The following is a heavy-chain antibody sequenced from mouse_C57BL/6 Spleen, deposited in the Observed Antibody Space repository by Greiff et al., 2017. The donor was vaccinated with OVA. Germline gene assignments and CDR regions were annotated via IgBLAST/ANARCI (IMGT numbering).Heavy chain of an antibody. D-gene: IGHD2-5*01. V-gene: IGHV5-17*01. J-gene: IGHJ2*01. Sequence: VQLQQSGGGLVKPGGSLKLSCAASGFTFSDYGMHWVRQAPEKGLEWVAYISSGSSTIYYADTVKGRFTISRDNAKNTLFLQMTSLRSEDTAMYYCARSYYSNYFDYWGQGTTLTVSS. CDR2: ISSGSSTI. CDR1: GFTFSDYG. CDR3: ARSYYSNYFDY.